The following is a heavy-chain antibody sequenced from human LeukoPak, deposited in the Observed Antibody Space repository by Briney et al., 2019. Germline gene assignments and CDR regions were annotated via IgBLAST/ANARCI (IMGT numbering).Heavy chain of an antibody. J-gene: IGHJ4*02. Sequence: GGSLRLSCAASGFTFSSYWMSWVRQAPGKGLEWVANIKQDGSEKYYVDSVKGRFTISRDNAKNSLYLQMNSLRAEDTAVYYCVRGYDILTNAFDYWGQGTLVTVSS. V-gene: IGHV3-7*01. D-gene: IGHD3-9*01. CDR3: VRGYDILTNAFDY. CDR1: GFTFSSYW. CDR2: IKQDGSEK.